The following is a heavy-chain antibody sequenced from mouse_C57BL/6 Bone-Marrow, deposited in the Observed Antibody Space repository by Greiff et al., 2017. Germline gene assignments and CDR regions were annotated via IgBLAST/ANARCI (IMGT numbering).Heavy chain of an antibody. CDR1: GFTFSDYG. J-gene: IGHJ3*01. CDR3: ARGDYAYEGAWFAY. V-gene: IGHV5-17*01. D-gene: IGHD2-2*01. Sequence: EVMLVESGGGLVKPGGSLKLSCAASGFTFSDYGMHWVRQAPEKGLKWVAYISSGSSTIYYTDTVKGRFTISRANAKNTLFLQMTSLRSEDTAMYYCARGDYAYEGAWFAYWGQWTLVTVSA. CDR2: ISSGSSTI.